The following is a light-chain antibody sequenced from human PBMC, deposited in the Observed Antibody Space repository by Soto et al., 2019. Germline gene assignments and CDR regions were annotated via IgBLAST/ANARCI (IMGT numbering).Light chain of an antibody. CDR1: QSVSSSY. V-gene: IGKV3-20*01. J-gene: IGKJ4*01. CDR3: QQYGSSPLT. Sequence: EIGLTQSPGTLSWSPGERATLSCRASQSVSSSYLAWYKQKPGQAPRLLIYGASSRATGIPDRFSASGSGTDLTLTISSLEPEDFAVYYCQQYGSSPLTFDGGTKVEIK. CDR2: GAS.